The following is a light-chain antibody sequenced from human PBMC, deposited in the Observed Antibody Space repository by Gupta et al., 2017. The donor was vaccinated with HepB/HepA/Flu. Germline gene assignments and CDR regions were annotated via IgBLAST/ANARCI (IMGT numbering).Light chain of an antibody. CDR3: LLYYGGPRV. CDR2: ETT. Sequence: QAVVTQAPSLTVSPGWTVTLTCVSSTGAVTTGHYPYWLQKKPGQAPRKLMYETTNKHSGTPARFSGSLIGGKAAMTLSGAQAEDEADYYCLLYYGGPRVFGGGTKLTVL. V-gene: IGLV7-46*01. CDR1: TGAVTTGHY. J-gene: IGLJ3*02.